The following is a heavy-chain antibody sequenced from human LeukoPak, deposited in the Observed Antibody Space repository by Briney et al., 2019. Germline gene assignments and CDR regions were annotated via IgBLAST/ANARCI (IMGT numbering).Heavy chain of an antibody. D-gene: IGHD3-10*01. CDR3: ARELVRGVFRFDP. CDR2: INPNRGRT. J-gene: IGHJ5*02. CDR1: GYTFTGYY. Sequence: ASVKVSCKASGYTFTGYYMHWVRQAPGQGLEWMGWINPNRGRTNYAQKFQGRVTMTRDTSISTAYMELSRLRSDDTAVYYCARELVRGVFRFDPWGQGTLVTVSS. V-gene: IGHV1-2*02.